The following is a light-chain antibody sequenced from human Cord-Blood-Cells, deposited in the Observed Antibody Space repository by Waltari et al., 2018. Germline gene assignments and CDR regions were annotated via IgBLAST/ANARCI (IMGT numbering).Light chain of an antibody. CDR3: QQNYSTPRT. Sequence: DIQMTQSPSSLSASVGDRVTITCRASQSISSYLNWYQQKPGKAPKLLIYAASSLQSGVPSRFSGSGSGTEFTLTISSLQPEDFATYYCQQNYSTPRTFGQGTKVEIK. CDR2: AAS. V-gene: IGKV1-39*01. J-gene: IGKJ1*01. CDR1: QSISSY.